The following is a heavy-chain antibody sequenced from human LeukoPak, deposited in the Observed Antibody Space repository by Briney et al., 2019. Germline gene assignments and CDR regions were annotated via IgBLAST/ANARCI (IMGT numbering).Heavy chain of an antibody. D-gene: IGHD5-12*01. CDR1: GFLFSSFE. J-gene: IGHJ4*02. CDR2: ISSSGITI. Sequence: GGSLRLSCAASGFLFSSFEVNWVRQAPGKGLEWVSYISSSGITIYYADSVKGRFTISRDNAKNSLYLQMNSLRAEDTAVYYCAREMGGYPFDYWGQGTLVTVSS. CDR3: AREMGGYPFDY. V-gene: IGHV3-48*03.